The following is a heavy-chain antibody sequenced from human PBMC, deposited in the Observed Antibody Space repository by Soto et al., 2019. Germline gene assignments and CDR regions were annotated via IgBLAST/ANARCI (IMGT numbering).Heavy chain of an antibody. D-gene: IGHD6-6*01. CDR2: IYYSGST. V-gene: IGHV4-39*01. Sequence: SETLSLTCTVSGGSISSSSYYWGWIRQPPGKGLEWIGSIYYSGSTYYNPSLKSRVTISVDTSKNQFSLKLSSVTAADTAVYYCASSSSSWYYYYMDVWGKGTKVTVSS. J-gene: IGHJ6*03. CDR1: GGSISSSSYY. CDR3: ASSSSSWYYYYMDV.